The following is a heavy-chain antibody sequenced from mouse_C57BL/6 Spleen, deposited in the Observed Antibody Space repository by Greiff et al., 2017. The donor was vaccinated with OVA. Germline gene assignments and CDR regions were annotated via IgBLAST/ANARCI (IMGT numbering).Heavy chain of an antibody. CDR1: GYTFTSYW. CDR3: ARGGTTVVDYFDY. CDR2: IDPSDSYT. V-gene: IGHV1-59*01. J-gene: IGHJ2*01. D-gene: IGHD1-1*01. Sequence: VQLQQPGAELVKPGASVKLSCKASGYTFTSYWMHWVKQRPGQGLEWIGMIDPSDSYTNYNQKFKGKATLTVDTSSSTAYMQLSSLTSEDSAVYYCARGGTTVVDYFDYWGQGTTLTVSS.